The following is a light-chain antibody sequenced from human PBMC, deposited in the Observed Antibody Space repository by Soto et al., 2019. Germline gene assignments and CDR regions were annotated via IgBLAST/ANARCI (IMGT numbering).Light chain of an antibody. Sequence: DIQMTQSPSTLSASVGDRVTFTCRASQSIGNWLAWYQQKPGKAPKLLIYKASNLESGVPSRFSGSGSGTEFTLTISSLQPDDFATYYCLQYSSYSRTFGQGTRWIS. J-gene: IGKJ1*01. CDR2: KAS. CDR3: LQYSSYSRT. CDR1: QSIGNW. V-gene: IGKV1-5*03.